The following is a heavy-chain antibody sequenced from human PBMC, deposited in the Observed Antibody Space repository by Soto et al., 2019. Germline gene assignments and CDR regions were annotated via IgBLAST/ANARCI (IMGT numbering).Heavy chain of an antibody. CDR1: GFSLSTSGVG. J-gene: IGHJ6*02. D-gene: IGHD1-26*01. Sequence: QITLKESGPTLVKPTQTLTLTCSFSGFSLSTSGVGVGWIRQPPGKALEWVALIYWYDDKRYSPSLKIRLTIPKGTSKDQVVLTMTNMDPVDTATYYCAHRLLSGSYPPYHYYGMDVWGQGITVTVSS. CDR3: AHRLLSGSYPPYHYYGMDV. CDR2: IYWYDDK. V-gene: IGHV2-5*01.